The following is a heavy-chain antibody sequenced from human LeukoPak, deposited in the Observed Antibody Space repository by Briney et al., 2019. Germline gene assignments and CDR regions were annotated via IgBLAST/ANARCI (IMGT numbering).Heavy chain of an antibody. CDR2: MNANSGNT. V-gene: IGHV1-8*01. CDR1: GYAFTSYD. CDR3: ARGAWTSSFDY. J-gene: IGHJ4*02. Sequence: GASVKVSCNASGYAFTSYDINWVRQPTGQGLEWMGWMNANSGNTDYAQKFQGRVAMTRDTSTSTVYMELSSLRSEDTAVYYCARGAWTSSFDYWGQGTLVTVSS. D-gene: IGHD6-6*01.